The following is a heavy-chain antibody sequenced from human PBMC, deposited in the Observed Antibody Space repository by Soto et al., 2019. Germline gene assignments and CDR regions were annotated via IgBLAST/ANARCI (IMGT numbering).Heavy chain of an antibody. CDR3: AKGELRIAAAGTFDY. V-gene: IGHV3-23*01. J-gene: IGHJ4*02. Sequence: EVQLLESGGGLVQPGGSLRLSCAASGFTFSSYAMSWVRQAPGKGLEWVSAISGSGGSTYYADSVKGRFTISRDNSKNTLYPQMNSLRAQDTAVYYCAKGELRIAAAGTFDYWGQGTLVTVSS. CDR1: GFTFSSYA. D-gene: IGHD6-13*01. CDR2: ISGSGGST.